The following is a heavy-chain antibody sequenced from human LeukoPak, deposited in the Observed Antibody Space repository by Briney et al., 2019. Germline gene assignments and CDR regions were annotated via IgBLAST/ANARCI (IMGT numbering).Heavy chain of an antibody. CDR1: GYTFTSYG. V-gene: IGHV1-18*01. CDR3: ARVRVGATFPNYYYYGMDV. J-gene: IGHJ6*02. D-gene: IGHD1-26*01. CDR2: ISAYNGNT. Sequence: ASVKVSCTASGYTFTSYGISWVRQAPGQGLEWMGWISAYNGNTNYAQKLQGRVTMTTDTSTSTAYMELRSLRSDDTAVYYCARVRVGATFPNYYYYGMDVWGQGTTVTVSS.